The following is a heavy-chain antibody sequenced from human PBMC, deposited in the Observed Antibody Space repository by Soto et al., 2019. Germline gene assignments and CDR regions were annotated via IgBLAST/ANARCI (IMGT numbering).Heavy chain of an antibody. V-gene: IGHV1-69*01. CDR3: ARDNPTATPNFYYYYYGMDV. CDR1: GRTFSNYA. CDR2: IIPIFGTT. Sequence: QVQLVQSGAEVKKPGSSVKVSCKASGRTFSNYAINWVRQAPGQGLEWMGGIIPIFGTTNYAQRFQGRVTVTEDESTGTAYMELSSLTSDDTAIYYCARDNPTATPNFYYYYYGMDVWGQGTTVTVSS. J-gene: IGHJ6*02. D-gene: IGHD7-27*01.